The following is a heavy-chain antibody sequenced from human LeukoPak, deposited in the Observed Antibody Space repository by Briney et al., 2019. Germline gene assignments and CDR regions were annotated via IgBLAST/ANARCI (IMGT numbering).Heavy chain of an antibody. Sequence: PGGSLRVSCLAPGFTFRHYGMDWVREAAGKGLECVAFIRFDASNKYYADSVKGRFTISRDNSKNTLYLQMNSLRAEDTAVYYCARGIGIGANWFDPWGQGTLVTVSS. V-gene: IGHV3-30*02. CDR3: ARGIGIGANWFDP. D-gene: IGHD1-26*01. CDR2: IRFDASNK. J-gene: IGHJ5*02. CDR1: GFTFRHYG.